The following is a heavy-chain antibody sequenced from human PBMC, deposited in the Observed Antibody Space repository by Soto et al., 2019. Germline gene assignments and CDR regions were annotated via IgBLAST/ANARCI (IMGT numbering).Heavy chain of an antibody. J-gene: IGHJ1*01. D-gene: IGHD6-19*01. CDR1: GFTFSSYA. V-gene: IGHV3-23*01. CDR3: AKSPPQWLVGSEYCQH. Sequence: EVQLLESGGGLVQPGGSLRLSCAASGFTFSSYAMSWVRQAPGKGLEWVSAISGSGGSTYYADSVKGRFTISRDNSKNTLYLQMNSLRAEDTAVYYCAKSPPQWLVGSEYCQHWGQGTLVTVSS. CDR2: ISGSGGST.